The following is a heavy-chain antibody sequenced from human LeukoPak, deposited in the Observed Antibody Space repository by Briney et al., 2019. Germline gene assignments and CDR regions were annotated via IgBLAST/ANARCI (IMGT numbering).Heavy chain of an antibody. CDR1: GYTFTSYG. J-gene: IGHJ4*02. CDR3: ARDQYDFWSGYYTDNDY. Sequence: ASVKVSCKASGYTFTSYGISWVRQAPGQGLEWMGWISAYNGNTNYAQKLQGRVTMTRDTSTSTVYMELSSLRSEDTAVYYCARDQYDFWSGYYTDNDYWGQGTLVTVSS. V-gene: IGHV1-18*01. D-gene: IGHD3-3*01. CDR2: ISAYNGNT.